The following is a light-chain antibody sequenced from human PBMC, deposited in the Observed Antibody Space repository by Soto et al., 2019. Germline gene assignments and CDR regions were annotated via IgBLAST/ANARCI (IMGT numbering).Light chain of an antibody. Sequence: EIVLTQSPATLSLSPGERATLSCRASQSVSSYLAWYQQKPGQAPRLLIYDASNRATGIPARFSGSESGTDFTLTISSLEPEDFAVYYCQQRSNWPPGPMYTFGQGTKVDIK. CDR2: DAS. CDR3: QQRSNWPPGPMYT. J-gene: IGKJ2*01. V-gene: IGKV3-11*01. CDR1: QSVSSY.